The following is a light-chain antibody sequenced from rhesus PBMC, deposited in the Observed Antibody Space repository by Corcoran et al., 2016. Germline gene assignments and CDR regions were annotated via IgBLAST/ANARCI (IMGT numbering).Light chain of an antibody. CDR2: RTS. V-gene: IGKV3-42*01. J-gene: IGKJ4*01. CDR3: QQGNSIPLT. Sequence: EIVLTQSPTSKAVSQGERVTISCTASSSVSTSYLHWYQQKTGFLPRLLVDRTSSLASGVPARFSGSGSGTSYTLTISSMEAEDAANYYCQQGNSIPLTFGGGTNVEIK. CDR1: SSVSTS.